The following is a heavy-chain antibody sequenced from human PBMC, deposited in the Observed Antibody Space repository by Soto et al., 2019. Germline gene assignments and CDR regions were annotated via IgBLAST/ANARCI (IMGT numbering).Heavy chain of an antibody. Sequence: QVQLVESGGGLVKPGGSLRLSCAASGFTFSDYCMSWIRQAPGKGLEWVSHISSRGSTIYYADSVKGRFTISRDNAKNSLYLHMNSLRAEDTAVYYCARGVWAGGSIGSENFDYWGQGTLVTVSP. CDR3: ARGVWAGGSIGSENFDY. V-gene: IGHV3-11*01. CDR1: GFTFSDYC. J-gene: IGHJ4*02. D-gene: IGHD2-15*01. CDR2: ISSRGSTI.